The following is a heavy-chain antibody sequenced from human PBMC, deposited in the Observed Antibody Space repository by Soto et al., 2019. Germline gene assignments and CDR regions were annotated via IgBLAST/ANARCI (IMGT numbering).Heavy chain of an antibody. J-gene: IGHJ4*02. CDR3: ASHQAYYYNSSGSGPYYFDY. Sequence: GGYLRLSCAASGFTFSSYGMHWVRQAPGKGLEWVAVIWYDGSNKYYADSVKGRFTISRDNSKNTLYLQMNSLRAEDTAVYYCASHQAYYYNSSGSGPYYFDYWGQGTLVTVSS. CDR2: IWYDGSNK. V-gene: IGHV3-33*01. D-gene: IGHD3-22*01. CDR1: GFTFSSYG.